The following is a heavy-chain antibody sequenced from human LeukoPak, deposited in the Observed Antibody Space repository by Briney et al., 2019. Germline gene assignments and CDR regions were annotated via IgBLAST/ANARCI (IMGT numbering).Heavy chain of an antibody. V-gene: IGHV3-30*18. CDR1: GFTFSSYG. CDR3: AKDQYDSSGPYDS. CDR2: ISHDGSQK. D-gene: IGHD3-22*01. Sequence: GRSLRLSCAAAGFTFSSYGMHWVRQAPGKGLEWVAVISHDGSQKFYADSVKGRITISRDNSKNTVYLQMNSLRADDTAVYYCAKDQYDSSGPYDSWGQGTLVTVSS. J-gene: IGHJ4*02.